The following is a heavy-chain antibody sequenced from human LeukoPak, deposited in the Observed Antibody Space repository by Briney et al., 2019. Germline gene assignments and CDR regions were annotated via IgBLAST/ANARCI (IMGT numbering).Heavy chain of an antibody. Sequence: GGSLRLSCAASGFTFSSYAMSWVRQAPGKGLEWVSAISGSGGSTYYADSVKGRFTISRDNSKNTLYLQMNSLRAEDTAVYYCAKTALGYYYDSSGTSLDHWGQGTLVTVSS. V-gene: IGHV3-23*01. CDR1: GFTFSSYA. J-gene: IGHJ4*02. CDR3: AKTALGYYYDSSGTSLDH. CDR2: ISGSGGST. D-gene: IGHD3-22*01.